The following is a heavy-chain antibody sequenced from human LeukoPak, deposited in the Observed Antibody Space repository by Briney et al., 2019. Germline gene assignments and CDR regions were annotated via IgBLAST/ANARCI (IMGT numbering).Heavy chain of an antibody. D-gene: IGHD3-3*01. CDR1: GGSISSSSYY. Sequence: PSETLSLTCTVSGGSISSSSYYWGWIRQPPGKGLEWIGNIYYSGSTYYNPSLKRRVIISVDTSKNQFSLKLSSVTAADTAVYYCARLNYDFWSGLDYWGQGTLVTVSS. CDR2: IYYSGST. CDR3: ARLNYDFWSGLDY. J-gene: IGHJ4*02. V-gene: IGHV4-39*01.